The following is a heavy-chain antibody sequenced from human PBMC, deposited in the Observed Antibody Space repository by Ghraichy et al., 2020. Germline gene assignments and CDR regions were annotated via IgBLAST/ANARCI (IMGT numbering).Heavy chain of an antibody. CDR1: GFTFSTYV. CDR2: IWYDGSNK. D-gene: IGHD2-2*01. CDR3: ARGEWAFVVVPTATMGVADY. Sequence: LSLTCAASGFTFSTYVMHWVRQAPGKGLEWVAVIWYDGSNKYYADSVKGRFTISRDNSKSTLYLQMNSLRAEDTAVYYCARGEWAFVVVPTATMGVADYWGQGTLVTVSS. J-gene: IGHJ4*02. V-gene: IGHV3-33*01.